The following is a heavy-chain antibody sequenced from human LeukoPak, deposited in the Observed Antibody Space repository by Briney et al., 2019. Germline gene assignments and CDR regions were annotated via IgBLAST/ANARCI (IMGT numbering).Heavy chain of an antibody. V-gene: IGHV4-34*01. CDR1: GGSFSGYY. Sequence: SETLSLTCAVYGGSFSGYYWSWIRQPPGKGLEWIGEINHSGSTNYNPSLKSRVTISVDTSKNQFSLKLSSVTAADTAVYYCARGREFWSGYGYNWFDPWGQGTLVTVSS. D-gene: IGHD3-3*01. CDR3: ARGREFWSGYGYNWFDP. CDR2: INHSGST. J-gene: IGHJ5*02.